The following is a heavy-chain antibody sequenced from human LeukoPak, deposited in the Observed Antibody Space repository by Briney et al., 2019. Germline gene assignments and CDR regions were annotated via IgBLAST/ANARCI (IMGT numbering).Heavy chain of an antibody. V-gene: IGHV1-18*01. CDR2: ISTYNGNT. D-gene: IGHD4-17*01. CDR3: ARSGGWAYGDYDGFIAFDI. Sequence: ASVKVSCKASGYTFTNHGISWVRQAPGQGLEWMGWISTYNGNTNYAQKLQGRVTMTTDTSTSTAYMELRSLRSDDTAVYYCARSGGWAYGDYDGFIAFDIWGQGTMVSVSS. CDR1: GYTFTNHG. J-gene: IGHJ3*02.